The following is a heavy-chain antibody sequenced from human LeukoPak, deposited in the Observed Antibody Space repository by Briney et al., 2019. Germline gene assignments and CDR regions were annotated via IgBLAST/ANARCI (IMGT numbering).Heavy chain of an antibody. J-gene: IGHJ5*02. V-gene: IGHV3-30-3*01. CDR1: GFTFSSYA. CDR3: ARETRSSSSINWFDP. CDR2: ISYDGSNK. Sequence: PGGSLRLSCAASGFTFSSYAMHWVRQAPGKGLEWVAVISYDGSNKYYADSVKGRFTISRDNSKNTLYLQMNSLRAEDTAVYYCARETRSSSSINWFDPWGQGTLVTVSS. D-gene: IGHD6-13*01.